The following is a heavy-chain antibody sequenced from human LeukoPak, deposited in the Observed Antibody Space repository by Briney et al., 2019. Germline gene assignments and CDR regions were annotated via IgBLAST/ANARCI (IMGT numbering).Heavy chain of an antibody. V-gene: IGHV4-4*02. CDR2: IYHSGST. J-gene: IGHJ4*02. CDR1: GGSISSSNW. D-gene: IGHD1-26*01. Sequence: SETLSLTCAVSGGSISSSNWWSWVRQPPGKGLEWIGEIYHSGSTNYNPSLKSRVTMSVDTSKNQFSLKLSSVTAADTAVYYCASGSYYDDYFDYWGQGTLVTVSS. CDR3: ASGSYYDDYFDY.